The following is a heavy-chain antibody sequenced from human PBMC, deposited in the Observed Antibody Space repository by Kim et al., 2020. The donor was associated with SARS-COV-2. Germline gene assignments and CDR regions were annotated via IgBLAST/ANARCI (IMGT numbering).Heavy chain of an antibody. Sequence: TNYAQKFQGRVTMTRDTSISTAYMELSRLRSDDTAVYYCARDVAAASDYWGQGTLVTVSS. J-gene: IGHJ4*02. CDR2: T. CDR3: ARDVAAASDY. D-gene: IGHD6-13*01. V-gene: IGHV1-2*02.